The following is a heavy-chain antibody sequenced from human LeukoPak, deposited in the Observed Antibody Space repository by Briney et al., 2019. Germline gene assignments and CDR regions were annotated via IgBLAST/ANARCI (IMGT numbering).Heavy chain of an antibody. CDR1: GGSISSHY. J-gene: IGHJ3*02. V-gene: IGHV4-59*11. CDR2: IYYSGST. CDR3: ARVAHFWSGYYIDRHAFDI. D-gene: IGHD3-3*02. Sequence: SQTLSLTCTVSGGSISSHYWSWIRQPPGKGLEWIGYIYYSGSTNYNPSLKSRVTISVDTSKNQFSLKLSSVTAADTAVYYCARVAHFWSGYYIDRHAFDIWGQGTMVTVSS.